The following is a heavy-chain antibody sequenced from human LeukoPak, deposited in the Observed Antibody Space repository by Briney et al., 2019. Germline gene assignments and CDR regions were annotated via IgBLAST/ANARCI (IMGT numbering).Heavy chain of an antibody. V-gene: IGHV7-4-1*02. CDR1: GYSFTRYA. CDR3: GRDPKLGIRGYTYGYIDF. J-gene: IGHJ4*02. CDR2: IKTKTGNP. D-gene: IGHD5-18*01. Sequence: ASVKVSCKASGYSFTRYAMNWVRQAPGQGLEWVGWIKTKTGNPTYAQAFTGRYVFSLDTSVNTAYLQITGLKDDDTAVYYCGRDPKLGIRGYTYGYIDFWGQGTLVTVAS.